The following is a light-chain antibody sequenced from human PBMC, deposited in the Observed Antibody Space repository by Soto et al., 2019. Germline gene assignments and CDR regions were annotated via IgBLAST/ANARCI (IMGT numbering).Light chain of an antibody. Sequence: EIVLTQSPATLSLSPGERATLSCRASQSVSSYLAWYQQKPGQAPRLLIYDASNRATGIPARFSGSGSGTDVTLTISSREPEDFAVYYCQQRSNWPPRTFGQGTKLEIK. CDR1: QSVSSY. J-gene: IGKJ2*01. CDR2: DAS. CDR3: QQRSNWPPRT. V-gene: IGKV3-11*01.